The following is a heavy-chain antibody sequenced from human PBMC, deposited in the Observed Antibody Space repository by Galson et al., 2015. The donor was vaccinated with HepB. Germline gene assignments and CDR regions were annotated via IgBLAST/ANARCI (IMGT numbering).Heavy chain of an antibody. D-gene: IGHD4-17*01. CDR1: GFTFSSYA. V-gene: IGHV3-30*04. CDR3: ARVLYGDYHLASTYYYGMDV. CDR2: ISYDGSNK. J-gene: IGHJ6*02. Sequence: SLRLSCAASGFTFSSYAMHWVRQAPGKGLEWVAVISYDGSNKYYADSVKGRFTISRDNSKNTLYLQMNSLRAEDTAVYYCARVLYGDYHLASTYYYGMDVWGQGTTVTVSS.